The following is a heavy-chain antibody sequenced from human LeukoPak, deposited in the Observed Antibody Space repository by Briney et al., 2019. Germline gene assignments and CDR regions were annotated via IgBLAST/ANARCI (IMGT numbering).Heavy chain of an antibody. CDR2: IFYSGST. V-gene: IGHV4-39*07. CDR1: SGSISTSNYY. CDR3: ARVGLGGYADC. J-gene: IGHJ4*02. Sequence: KPSETLSLTCTVSSGSISTSNYYWGWVRQPPGKALEWIGNIFYSGSTYYNPSLKSRVTISVDTSKNQLSLKVSSVTAADTAVYYCARVGLGGYADCWGQGTLVTVSS. D-gene: IGHD5-12*01.